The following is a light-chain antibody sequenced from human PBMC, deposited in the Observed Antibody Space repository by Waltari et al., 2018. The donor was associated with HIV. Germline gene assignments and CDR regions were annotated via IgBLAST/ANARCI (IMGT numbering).Light chain of an antibody. J-gene: IGLJ1*01. V-gene: IGLV2-8*01. CDR2: EVS. CDR1: SSDIGGYKY. Sequence: QSALTQPPSASGSPGQSVTISCTGTSSDIGGYKYVSWYQHHPGTAPKLIIYEVSKRPSGVPVRFSGSTSGNTASLTVSGLQAEDEADYYCFTYAGSRGYVFATGTKVTVL. CDR3: FTYAGSRGYV.